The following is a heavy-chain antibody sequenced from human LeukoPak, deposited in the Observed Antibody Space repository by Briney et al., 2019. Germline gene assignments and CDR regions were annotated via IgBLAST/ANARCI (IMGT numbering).Heavy chain of an antibody. CDR3: ARNIGVVRGVPAGP. Sequence: SVKVSCKASGGTFSSYAISWVRQAPGQGLEWMGGIIPIFGTANYAQKFQGRVTITADESTSTAYMELSSLRSEDTAVYYCARNIGVVRGVPAGPWGQGTLVAVSS. D-gene: IGHD3-10*01. CDR2: IIPIFGTA. V-gene: IGHV1-69*13. CDR1: GGTFSSYA. J-gene: IGHJ5*02.